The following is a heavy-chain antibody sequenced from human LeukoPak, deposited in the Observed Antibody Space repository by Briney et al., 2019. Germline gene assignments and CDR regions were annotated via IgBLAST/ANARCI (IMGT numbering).Heavy chain of an antibody. V-gene: IGHV3-48*03. CDR2: ISSSGSTI. CDR1: GFTFSSYE. CDR3: ARAAGYCSSISCYSFDY. J-gene: IGHJ4*02. D-gene: IGHD2-2*01. Sequence: PPGGSLRLSCAASGFTFSSYEMNWVRQAPGKGLEWVSYISSSGSTIYYGDSVKGRFIIARDNPKNSLYLQMNSLRAEDTAVYYCARAAGYCSSISCYSFDYWGQGTLVTVSS.